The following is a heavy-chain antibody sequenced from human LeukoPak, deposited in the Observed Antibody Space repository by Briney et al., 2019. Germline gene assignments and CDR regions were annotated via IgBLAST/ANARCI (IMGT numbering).Heavy chain of an antibody. D-gene: IGHD3-22*01. CDR3: ARSQGRFDYDTSGYYITDLDF. CDR1: GGSMSSYY. J-gene: IGHJ4*02. V-gene: IGHV4-59*01. Sequence: SETLSLTCTVSGGSMSSYYWSWIRQPPGKGLEWIGYINYSGSTNYNPSLKSRVTISVDTSKYQFSLKLSSVTAADTAVYYCARSQGRFDYDTSGYYITDLDFWGQGTLVTVSS. CDR2: INYSGST.